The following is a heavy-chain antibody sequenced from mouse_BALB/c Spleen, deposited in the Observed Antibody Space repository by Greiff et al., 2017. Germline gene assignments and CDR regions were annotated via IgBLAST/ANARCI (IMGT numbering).Heavy chain of an antibody. Sequence: QVQLQQSGAELVRPGTSVKVSCKASGYAFTNYLIEWVKQRPGQGLEWIGVINPGSGGTNYNEKFKGKATLTADKSSSTAYMQLSSLTSDDSAVCFCAREGDYAYWYFDVWGAGTTVTVSS. CDR3: AREGDYAYWYFDV. J-gene: IGHJ1*01. CDR1: GYAFTNYL. CDR2: INPGSGGT. D-gene: IGHD1-1*02. V-gene: IGHV1-54*01.